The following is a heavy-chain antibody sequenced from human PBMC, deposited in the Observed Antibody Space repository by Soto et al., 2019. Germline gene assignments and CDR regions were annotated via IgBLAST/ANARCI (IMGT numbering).Heavy chain of an antibody. J-gene: IGHJ4*02. V-gene: IGHV4-34*01. CDR2: INHGGST. Sequence: QVQLQQWGAGLLKPSETLSLTCAVYGGSFGGYYWTWIRQPPGKGLEWIGEINHGGSTYYNPSLKGRVTISKDTFKNQLSLRLKSVAAADTAVYYCARGTRYSYGYPLDYWGQGTLVTVSP. CDR3: ARGTRYSYGYPLDY. D-gene: IGHD5-18*01. CDR1: GGSFGGYY.